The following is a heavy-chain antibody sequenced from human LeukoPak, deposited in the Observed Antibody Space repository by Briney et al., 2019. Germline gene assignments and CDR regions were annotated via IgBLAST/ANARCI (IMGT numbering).Heavy chain of an antibody. J-gene: IGHJ5*02. D-gene: IGHD3-3*01. CDR3: ARAPYYDIWRRYSDNYFDP. CDR2: IYFSEKT. V-gene: IGHV4-59*01. CDR1: GGTLNTYY. Sequence: PSETLSLTCTVSGGTLNTYYWSWIRQPPGKGLEWIGYIYFSEKTKYNPSLKSRVTMSVDTSKNQFSLKLSSVTAADTAVYYCARAPYYDIWRRYSDNYFDPWGQGTLVTVSS.